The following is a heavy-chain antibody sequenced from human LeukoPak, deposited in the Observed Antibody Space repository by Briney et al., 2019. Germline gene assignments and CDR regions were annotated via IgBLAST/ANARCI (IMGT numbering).Heavy chain of an antibody. CDR1: GGPIDSFY. CDR3: SRRATSSGGYWYFDL. Sequence: SETLSLTCTVSGGPIDSFYWTWIRQPPGKGLEWIGSVYDSGSTNYNPSLKSRVTISVDTSKNQFSLSLSSVTAADTAVYYCSRRATSSGGYWYFDLWGRGTLVTVFS. D-gene: IGHD6-19*01. CDR2: VYDSGST. J-gene: IGHJ2*01. V-gene: IGHV4-59*08.